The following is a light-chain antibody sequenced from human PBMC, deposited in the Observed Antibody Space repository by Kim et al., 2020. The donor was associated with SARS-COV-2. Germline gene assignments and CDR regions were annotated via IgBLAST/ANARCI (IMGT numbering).Light chain of an antibody. CDR3: AAWDDSLNGVI. V-gene: IGLV1-44*01. CDR2: SNN. CDR1: RSNIGSNT. J-gene: IGLJ2*01. Sequence: QSVLTQPPSTSGTPGQRVTISCSGSRSNIGSNTVHWYQQLPGTAPKLLMHSNNHRPSGVPDRFSGSKSGTSASLAISGLQSEDEADYYCAAWDDSLNGVIFGGGTELTVL.